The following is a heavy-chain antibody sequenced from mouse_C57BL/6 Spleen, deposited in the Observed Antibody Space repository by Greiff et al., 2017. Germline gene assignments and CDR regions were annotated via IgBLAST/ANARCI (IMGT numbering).Heavy chain of an antibody. D-gene: IGHD2-3*01. CDR3: ARGGFRGYYDY. J-gene: IGHJ2*01. V-gene: IGHV5-17*01. Sequence: DVKLVESGGGLVKPEGSLKLSCAPPGFTFSDYGMTWFRRAPEKGLEWVADSSSGSSNIYYADTVKGRFTIARDNAKNTLFLQMTSLRSEDTAMYYCARGGFRGYYDYWGQGTTLTVSS. CDR1: GFTFSDYG. CDR2: SSSGSSNI.